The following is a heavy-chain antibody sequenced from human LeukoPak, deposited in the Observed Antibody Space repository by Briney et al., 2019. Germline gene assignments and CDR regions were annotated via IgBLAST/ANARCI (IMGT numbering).Heavy chain of an antibody. CDR3: AADSRGDNYYYYGMDV. J-gene: IGHJ6*02. CDR2: IYSGGST. V-gene: IGHV3-53*04. CDR1: GFTVSSNY. D-gene: IGHD2-2*01. Sequence: GGSLRLSCAASGFTVSSNYMSWVRQAPGKGLEWVSVIYSGGSTYYADSVKGRFTISRHNSKNTLYLQMNSLRAEDTAVYYCAADSRGDNYYYYGMDVWGQGTTVTVSS.